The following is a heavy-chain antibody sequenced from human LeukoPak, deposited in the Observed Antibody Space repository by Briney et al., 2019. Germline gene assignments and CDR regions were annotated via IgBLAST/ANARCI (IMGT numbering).Heavy chain of an antibody. CDR1: GFTFDDYA. D-gene: IGHD3-10*01. CDR3: AKDTARSGSYLTHFDY. Sequence: GGSLRLSCAASGFTFDDYAMHWVRQAPGKGLEWVSGISWNSGSIGYADSVKGRFTISRDNAKNSQYLQMNSLRAEDTALYYCAKDTARSGSYLTHFDYWGQGTLVTVSS. J-gene: IGHJ4*02. CDR2: ISWNSGSI. V-gene: IGHV3-9*01.